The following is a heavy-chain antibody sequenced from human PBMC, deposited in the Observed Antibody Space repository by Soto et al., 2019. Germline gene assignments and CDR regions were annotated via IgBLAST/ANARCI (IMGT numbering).Heavy chain of an antibody. CDR2: ISWNSGTI. D-gene: IGHD6-13*01. Sequence: GGSLRLSCAASGFTFDDYAMHWVRQAPGKGLEWVSGISWNSGTIGYADSVKGRFTISRDNAKNSLYLQMRSLRAEDTALYYCAKSTAAGSFDYWGQGTLVTVSS. CDR1: GFTFDDYA. CDR3: AKSTAAGSFDY. J-gene: IGHJ4*02. V-gene: IGHV3-9*01.